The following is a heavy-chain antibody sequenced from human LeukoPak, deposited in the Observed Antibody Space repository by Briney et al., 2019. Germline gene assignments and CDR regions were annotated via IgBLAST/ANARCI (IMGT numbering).Heavy chain of an antibody. D-gene: IGHD3-10*01. V-gene: IGHV5-51*01. CDR2: IYPGDSDT. CDR1: GYSFTSYW. Sequence: GESLKISCKGSGYSFTSYWIGWVRQMPGKGLGWMGIIYPGDSDTRYSPSFQGQVTISADKSISTAYLQWSSLKASDTAMYYCARLDGSGSYYDWFDPWGQGTLVTVSS. J-gene: IGHJ5*02. CDR3: ARLDGSGSYYDWFDP.